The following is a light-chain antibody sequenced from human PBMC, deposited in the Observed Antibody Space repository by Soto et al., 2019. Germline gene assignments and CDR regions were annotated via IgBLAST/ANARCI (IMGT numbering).Light chain of an antibody. CDR3: QQYDSSPLT. J-gene: IGKJ4*01. CDR1: QSVSSSF. Sequence: EIVLTQSTGTLSLSPGERATLSCRASQSVSSSFLAWYQQKPGQAPGLLIYGASSRATGIPDRFSGSGSGTDFTLTISRLEPEDVAVYYCQQYDSSPLTFGGGTKVEIK. CDR2: GAS. V-gene: IGKV3-20*01.